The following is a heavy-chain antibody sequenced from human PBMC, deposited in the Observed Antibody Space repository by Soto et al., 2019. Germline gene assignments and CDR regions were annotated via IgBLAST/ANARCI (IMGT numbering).Heavy chain of an antibody. J-gene: IGHJ4*02. CDR2: INAGNGNT. V-gene: IGHV1-3*01. CDR3: ARDAGSGTPVIY. D-gene: IGHD1-7*01. Sequence: SVKVSCNAFRYTLSSYAMRFVRQAPGQRLEWMGWINAGNGNTKYSQKFQGRVTITRDTSASTAYMELSSMRSEDTAVYYCARDAGSGTPVIYWGQGTLVTVSS. CDR1: RYTLSSYA.